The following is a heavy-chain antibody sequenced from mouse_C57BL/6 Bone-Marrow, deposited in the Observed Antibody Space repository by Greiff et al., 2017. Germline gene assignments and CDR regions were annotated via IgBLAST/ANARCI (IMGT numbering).Heavy chain of an antibody. CDR2: IDPSDSYT. D-gene: IGHD2-14*01. CDR3: ASSFGTDY. J-gene: IGHJ2*01. Sequence: QVQLQQSGAELVRPGTSVKMSCKASGYTFTSYWMHWVKQRPGQGLEWIGVIDPSDSYTNYNQKFKGKATLTVDTSSSTAYMQLSSLTSEDSAVYYCASSFGTDYWGQGTTLTVSS. V-gene: IGHV1-59*01. CDR1: GYTFTSYW.